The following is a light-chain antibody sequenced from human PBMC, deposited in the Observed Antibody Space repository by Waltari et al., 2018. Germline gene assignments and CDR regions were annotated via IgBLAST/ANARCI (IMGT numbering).Light chain of an antibody. CDR2: RDS. CDR1: TSNIDNNY. V-gene: IGLV1-47*01. Sequence: QSVLTQSPSASGTPGQSVAISCSGATSNIDNNYVYWYQQLPGTAPKLLIYRDSQRPSGVPDRFSGSKSGTSASLAISGLRSEDEADYYCVTWDDSLGGYYVFGTGTKVTVL. CDR3: VTWDDSLGGYYV. J-gene: IGLJ1*01.